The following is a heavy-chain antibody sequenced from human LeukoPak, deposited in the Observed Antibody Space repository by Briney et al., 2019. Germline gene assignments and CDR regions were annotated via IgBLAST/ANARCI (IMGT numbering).Heavy chain of an antibody. Sequence: GGSLRLSCAASGFTFSTYAMSWVRQAPGKGLEWVSAISGSGGSTYYADSVKGRFTISRDNSKNTLYLQMNSLRAEDTAVYYCAKGRGYYYYGMDVWGQGTTVTVSS. CDR1: GFTFSTYA. J-gene: IGHJ6*02. CDR2: ISGSGGST. V-gene: IGHV3-23*01. CDR3: AKGRGYYYYGMDV.